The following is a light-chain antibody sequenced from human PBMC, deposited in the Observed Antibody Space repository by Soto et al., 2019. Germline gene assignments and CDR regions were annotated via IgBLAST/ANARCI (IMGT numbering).Light chain of an antibody. V-gene: IGLV2-14*01. CDR1: SSDVGGFEY. CDR2: DVT. Sequence: QSVLSQPASVSGSPGQSITISCTGTSSDVGGFEYVSWYQHQPGKAPKLIIYDVTKRPSGVSNRFSGSKSGNTASLTISRIQAEDEGDYYCGSITRSSTSVFGTGTKVTVL. CDR3: GSITRSSTSV. J-gene: IGLJ1*01.